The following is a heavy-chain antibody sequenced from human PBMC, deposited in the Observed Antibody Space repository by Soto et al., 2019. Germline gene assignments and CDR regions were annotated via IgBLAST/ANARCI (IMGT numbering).Heavy chain of an antibody. Sequence: SETLSLTCTVSGGSISKYYWSWIRQPPGKGLEWIGYFYYTGITNYNPSLKSRISMSVDTSKNQFSLKLSSVTAADTAVYYCARHVVESLSFGERVHHLEYWGHGTLVTVSS. J-gene: IGHJ4*01. D-gene: IGHD3-10*01. CDR1: GGSISKYY. V-gene: IGHV4-59*08. CDR3: ARHVVESLSFGERVHHLEY. CDR2: FYYTGIT.